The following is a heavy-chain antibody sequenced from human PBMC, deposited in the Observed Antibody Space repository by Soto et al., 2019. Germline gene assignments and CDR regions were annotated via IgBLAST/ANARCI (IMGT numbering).Heavy chain of an antibody. J-gene: IGHJ2*01. Sequence: QVRLQESGPGLVKPSETLSLTCSVSVDSMRTYYWNWIRQPPGGGLEWIGHIYYSGSTNYNPSLQSRVTLSVDTSKNHFYLKLSSMTAADTAVYYCARAGTSTWYFDLWGRGTLVIVSS. D-gene: IGHD1-1*01. CDR3: ARAGTSTWYFDL. CDR2: IYYSGST. V-gene: IGHV4-59*01. CDR1: VDSMRTYY.